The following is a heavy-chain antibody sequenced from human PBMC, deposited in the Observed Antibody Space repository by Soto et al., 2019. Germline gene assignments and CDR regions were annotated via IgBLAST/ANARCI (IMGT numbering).Heavy chain of an antibody. D-gene: IGHD6-19*01. Sequence: QVQLVQSGAEVTKPGAAAKISCKAPGYTFTNYSNPGVHQSPGQGPAWLAIIIPPDGGTSNAQKFQGRLTRTAHTTMSTFYMKLSSSLSLDTVVYYCAGGRLCARSTRGLGSYGMDAWGHGTTVTVSS. CDR2: IIPPDGGT. CDR1: GYTFTNYS. V-gene: IGHV1-46*01. J-gene: IGHJ6*02. CDR3: AGGRLCARSTRGLGSYGMDA.